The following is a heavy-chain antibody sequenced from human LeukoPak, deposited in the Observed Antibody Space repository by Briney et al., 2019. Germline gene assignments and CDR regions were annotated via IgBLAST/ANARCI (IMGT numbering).Heavy chain of an antibody. V-gene: IGHV3-30*04. CDR3: AKDDAWLQYND. CDR2: ISYDGSKK. Sequence: GGSLRLSCAASGFTFSTYSMHWVRQAPGKGLEWVAIISYDGSKKYYADSVKGRFTISRDNAKNTLYLQMNSLRAEDTAVYYCAKDDAWLQYNDWGQGTLVTVSS. J-gene: IGHJ4*02. D-gene: IGHD5-24*01. CDR1: GFTFSTYS.